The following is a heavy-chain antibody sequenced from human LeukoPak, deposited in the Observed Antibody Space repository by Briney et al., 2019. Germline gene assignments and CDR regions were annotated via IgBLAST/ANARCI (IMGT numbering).Heavy chain of an antibody. CDR2: ISSSSSYI. CDR1: GFTFSSYS. CDR3: ARGGYDSSGYYSARRTAYAFDI. Sequence: GGSLRLSCAASGFTFSSYSMNWVRQAPGKGLEWVSSISSSSSYIYYADSVKGRFTISRDNAKNSLYLQMNSLRAEDTAVYYCARGGYDSSGYYSARRTAYAFDIWGQGTMVTVSS. J-gene: IGHJ3*02. D-gene: IGHD3-22*01. V-gene: IGHV3-21*01.